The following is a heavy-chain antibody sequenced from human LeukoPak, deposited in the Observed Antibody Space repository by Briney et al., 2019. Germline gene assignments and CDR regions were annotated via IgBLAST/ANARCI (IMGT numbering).Heavy chain of an antibody. CDR1: GGSISSGGYY. D-gene: IGHD5-12*01. Sequence: SETLSLTCTVSGGSISSGGYYWSWIRQHPGKGLEWIGYIYYSGSTYYNPSLKSRVTISVDTSKNQFSLKLSSVTAADTAVYYCARLPGWLGYYYYGMDVWGQGTTVTVSS. CDR2: IYYSGST. CDR3: ARLPGWLGYYYYGMDV. J-gene: IGHJ6*02. V-gene: IGHV4-31*03.